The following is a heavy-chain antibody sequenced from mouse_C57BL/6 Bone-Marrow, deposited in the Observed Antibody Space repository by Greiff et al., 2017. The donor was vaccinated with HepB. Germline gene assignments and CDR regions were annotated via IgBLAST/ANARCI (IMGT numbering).Heavy chain of an antibody. CDR2: IYPRDGST. Sequence: QVQLQQSGPELVKPGASVKLSCKASGYTFTSYDINWVKQRPGQGLEWIGWIYPRDGSTKYNEKFKGKATLTVDTSSSTAYMELHSLTSEDSAVYFCARYAAQAPYYAMDYWGQGTSVTVSS. CDR1: GYTFTSYD. D-gene: IGHD3-2*02. J-gene: IGHJ4*01. CDR3: ARYAAQAPYYAMDY. V-gene: IGHV1-85*01.